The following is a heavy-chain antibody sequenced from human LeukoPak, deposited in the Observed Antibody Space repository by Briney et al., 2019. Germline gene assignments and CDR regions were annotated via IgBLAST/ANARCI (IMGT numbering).Heavy chain of an antibody. V-gene: IGHV4-4*09. Sequence: SETLSLTCIVSGGSISSYYWSWIRQPPGKGLEWIGYIYTSGSTNYNPSLKSRVTISVATSKNQLSLKLSSVTAADTAVYYCARLNYYCDSSGYGSYYMDVWGKGTTVTVSS. CDR1: GGSISSYY. CDR2: IYTSGST. CDR3: ARLNYYCDSSGYGSYYMDV. J-gene: IGHJ6*03. D-gene: IGHD3-22*01.